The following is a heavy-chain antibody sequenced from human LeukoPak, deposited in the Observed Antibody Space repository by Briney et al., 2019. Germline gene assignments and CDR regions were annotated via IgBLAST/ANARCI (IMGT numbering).Heavy chain of an antibody. Sequence: PSETLSLTCTVSGGSISSSSDYWGWIRQPPGKGLEWIGSIYYSGSTYYNPSLKSRVTISVDTSKNQFSLKLSSVTAADTAVYYCARDGFLEWLSPYYYYGMDVWGQGTTVTVSS. CDR2: IYYSGST. V-gene: IGHV4-39*02. CDR1: GGSISSSSDY. D-gene: IGHD3-3*01. J-gene: IGHJ6*02. CDR3: ARDGFLEWLSPYYYYGMDV.